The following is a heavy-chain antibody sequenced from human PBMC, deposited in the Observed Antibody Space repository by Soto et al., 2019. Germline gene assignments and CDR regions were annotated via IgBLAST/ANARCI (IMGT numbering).Heavy chain of an antibody. CDR1: GGTFNTYA. J-gene: IGHJ4*02. D-gene: IGHD3-10*01. V-gene: IGHV1-69*19. CDR3: AREVQVHTPAFVY. Sequence: QVQLVQSGAEMKKPGSSVKVSCQSSGGTFNTYAMNWVRQAPGQGPEWMGDISPMFGAANYAPKFQGRVTITADESTGTPYMQCSSLTSDDTALYFCAREVQVHTPAFVYWGQGTLVTVSS. CDR2: ISPMFGAA.